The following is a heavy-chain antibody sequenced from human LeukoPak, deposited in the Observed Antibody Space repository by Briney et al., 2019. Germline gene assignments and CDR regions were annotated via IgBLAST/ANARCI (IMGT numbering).Heavy chain of an antibody. V-gene: IGHV3-23*01. CDR1: GFTFSSYA. CDR2: ISGSGGST. Sequence: PGGSLRLSCAASGFTFSSYAMSLVRQAPGKGLEWVSAISGSGGSTYYADSVKGRFTISRDNSKNTLYLQMNSLRAEDTAVYYCSSLYYYDSSGYTIFDYWGQGTLVTVSS. CDR3: SSLYYYDSSGYTIFDY. J-gene: IGHJ4*02. D-gene: IGHD3-22*01.